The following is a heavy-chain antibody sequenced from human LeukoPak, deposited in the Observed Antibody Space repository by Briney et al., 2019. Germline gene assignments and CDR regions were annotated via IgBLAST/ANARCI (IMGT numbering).Heavy chain of an antibody. CDR2: IKQDGSEK. D-gene: IGHD3-16*01. CDR1: GFTFSSYW. J-gene: IGHJ6*03. CDR3: ARGGAYDYVWGSSPGGYMDV. Sequence: GGSLRLSCAASGFTFSSYWMSWVRQAPGKGLEWVANIKQDGSEKYYVDSVKGRFTISRDNAKNSLYLQMNSLRAEDTAVYYCARGGAYDYVWGSSPGGYMDVWGKGTTVTVSS. V-gene: IGHV3-7*01.